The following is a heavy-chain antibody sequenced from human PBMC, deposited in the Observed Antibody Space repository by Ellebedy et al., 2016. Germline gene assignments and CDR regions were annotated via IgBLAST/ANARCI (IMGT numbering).Heavy chain of an antibody. D-gene: IGHD7-27*01. Sequence: ASVKVSCKVSGYTLSELSMHWVRQAPGKGLEWMGGFHPEDGETVYAQKFQGRVTMTEDTSTDTAYMELSGLKSEDTAVYYCARAPPPRGDRSADAFDIWGQGTMVTVST. CDR3: ARAPPPRGDRSADAFDI. CDR1: GYTLSELS. V-gene: IGHV1-24*01. J-gene: IGHJ3*02. CDR2: FHPEDGET.